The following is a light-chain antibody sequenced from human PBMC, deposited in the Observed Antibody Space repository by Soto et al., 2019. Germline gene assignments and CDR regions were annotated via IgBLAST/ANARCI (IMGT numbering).Light chain of an antibody. V-gene: IGKV3-20*01. Sequence: EIVLTQSPGTLSFSPGERATLSCRTSVSITSTYLAWYQQKPGQPPRLLIYGASSRATGIPDRFSGSGSGTDFTLTISRLEPEDFAVYYCQLFGSSPRYTFGQGTKLEI. CDR2: GAS. CDR1: VSITSTY. J-gene: IGKJ2*01. CDR3: QLFGSSPRYT.